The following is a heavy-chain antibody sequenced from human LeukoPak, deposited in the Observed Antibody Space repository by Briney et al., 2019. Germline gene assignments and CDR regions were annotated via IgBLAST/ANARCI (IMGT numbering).Heavy chain of an antibody. J-gene: IGHJ4*02. CDR3: ARDLFSGSYQEDF. CDR1: GFRFSSYW. D-gene: IGHD1-26*01. Sequence: PGESLRLSCAASGFRFSSYWMSWVRQAPGKGLEWVANIKYDGSGKYYVDSVKGRFTISRDDAKNSLYLEMNSLRAEDTAVYYCARDLFSGSYQEDFWGQGTLVTVSS. CDR2: IKYDGSGK. V-gene: IGHV3-7*01.